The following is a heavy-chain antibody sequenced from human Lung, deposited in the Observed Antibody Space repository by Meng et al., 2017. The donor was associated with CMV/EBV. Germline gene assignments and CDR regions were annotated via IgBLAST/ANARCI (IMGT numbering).Heavy chain of an antibody. Sequence: SVXVSXKASGYFFTGHFVHWVRQAPGQGLEWMGWINPNSGGTKYTQKFQGRVTMTRDTSISTVYMELSGLRSDDTAMYYCARAQDTTSADYYNYGIDVWXQGTXVTVAS. V-gene: IGHV1-2*02. J-gene: IGHJ6*02. CDR1: GYFFTGHF. CDR3: ARAQDTTSADYYNYGIDV. CDR2: INPNSGGT. D-gene: IGHD1-14*01.